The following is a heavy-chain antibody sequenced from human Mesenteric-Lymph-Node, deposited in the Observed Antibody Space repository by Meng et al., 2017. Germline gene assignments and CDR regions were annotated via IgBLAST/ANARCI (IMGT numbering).Heavy chain of an antibody. D-gene: IGHD6-19*01. CDR2: ISYDGSNK. V-gene: IGHV3-30*04. CDR1: GFTFSSYA. Sequence: LKISCAASGFTFSSYAMHWVRQAPGKGLEWVAGISYDGSNKYYSASVKGRFTISRDNAKNYLYLQMNSLRAEDTALYYCARDRSRGVAGTWGYWGQGTLVTVSS. CDR3: ARDRSRGVAGTWGY. J-gene: IGHJ4*02.